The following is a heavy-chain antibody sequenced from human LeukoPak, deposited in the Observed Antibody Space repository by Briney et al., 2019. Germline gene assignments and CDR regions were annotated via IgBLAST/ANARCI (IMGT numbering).Heavy chain of an antibody. CDR2: IYGDGST. V-gene: IGHV3-53*01. CDR1: GFTFSSDA. CDR3: AIGSYCSGGSCYPLFDY. Sequence: GGSLRLSCIGTGFTFSSDAMGWVRQAPGKGLEWVSGIYGDGSTYYADFVKGRFTISRDSSKSTLYLQMNSLRAEDTAVYYCAIGSYCSGGSCYPLFDYWGRGTLVTVSS. J-gene: IGHJ4*02. D-gene: IGHD2-15*01.